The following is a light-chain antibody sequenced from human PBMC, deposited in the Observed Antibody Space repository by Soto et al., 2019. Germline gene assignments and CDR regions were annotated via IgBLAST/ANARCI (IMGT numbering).Light chain of an antibody. J-gene: IGKJ3*01. Sequence: DIQMTQSPSTLSASVGDRVTITCRASQSISSWLAWYQQKPGKAPKLLIYKASTLDSGVPSRFSGSGSGTDFTPTISSLQPDDFATYYCQQYDSYSLSFGPGTKVEIK. V-gene: IGKV1-5*03. CDR3: QQYDSYSLS. CDR1: QSISSW. CDR2: KAS.